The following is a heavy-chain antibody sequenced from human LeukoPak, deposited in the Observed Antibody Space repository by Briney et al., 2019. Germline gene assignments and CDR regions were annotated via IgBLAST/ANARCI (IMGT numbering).Heavy chain of an antibody. Sequence: SETLSLTCAVYGGFFSGYYWTWIRQPPGKGLEWIGEINHSGRTNYNPSLKSRVTTSVDTSKNQFSLKLSSVTAADTAVYYCARGLQSDNWFDPWGQGTLVTVSS. D-gene: IGHD4-11*01. J-gene: IGHJ5*02. V-gene: IGHV4-34*01. CDR3: ARGLQSDNWFDP. CDR2: INHSGRT. CDR1: GGFFSGYY.